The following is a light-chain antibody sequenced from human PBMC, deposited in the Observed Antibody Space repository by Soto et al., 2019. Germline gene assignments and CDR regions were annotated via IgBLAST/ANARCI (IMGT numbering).Light chain of an antibody. CDR3: QQGNRTPLT. V-gene: IGKV1-39*01. J-gene: IGKJ4*01. Sequence: IQMTQSPSSLSASVGDRVTITCRASQSISGDVNWYQQKPGKAPKLLIYSASSLQSGVPSRFSGSGSVTDFTLTISSLQPEDFATYYCQQGNRTPLTFGGGTKVEIK. CDR2: SAS. CDR1: QSISGD.